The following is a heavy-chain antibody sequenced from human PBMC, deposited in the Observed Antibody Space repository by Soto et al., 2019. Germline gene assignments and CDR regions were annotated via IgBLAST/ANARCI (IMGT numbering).Heavy chain of an antibody. CDR2: IYYSGST. V-gene: IGHV4-59*01. CDR3: AGADLLTGYFAGFDI. D-gene: IGHD3-9*01. J-gene: IGHJ3*02. Sequence: SETLSLTCTVSGGSISSYYWSWIRQPPGKGLEWIGYIYYSGSTNYNPSLKSRVTISVDTSKNQFSLKLSSVTAADTAVYYCAGADLLTGYFAGFDIWGQGTMVTVSS. CDR1: GGSISSYY.